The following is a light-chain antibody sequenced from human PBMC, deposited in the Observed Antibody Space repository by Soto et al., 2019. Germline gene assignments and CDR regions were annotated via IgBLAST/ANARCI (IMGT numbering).Light chain of an antibody. V-gene: IGKV3-20*01. CDR1: QSVSSSY. Sequence: ENVLTESPCALSLSPGERATLSCRASQSVSSSYLAWYQQKPGQAPRLLIYGASSRATGIPDRFSGSGSGTDFTLTIYRLEPEDFAVYYCQLYYSSLWTFGQGTKVDIK. CDR3: QLYYSSLWT. J-gene: IGKJ1*01. CDR2: GAS.